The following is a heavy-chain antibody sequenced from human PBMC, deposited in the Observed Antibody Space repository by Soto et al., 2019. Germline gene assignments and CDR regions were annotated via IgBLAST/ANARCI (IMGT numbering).Heavy chain of an antibody. Sequence: GASVKVSCKASGGTFSSYAISWVRQAPGQGLEWMGGIIPTFGTANYAQKFQGRVTITADESTSTAYMELSSLRSEDTAVYYCASGRGYSYGSYYYGMDVWGQGTTVTVSS. CDR2: IIPTFGTA. D-gene: IGHD5-18*01. J-gene: IGHJ6*02. CDR1: GGTFSSYA. CDR3: ASGRGYSYGSYYYGMDV. V-gene: IGHV1-69*13.